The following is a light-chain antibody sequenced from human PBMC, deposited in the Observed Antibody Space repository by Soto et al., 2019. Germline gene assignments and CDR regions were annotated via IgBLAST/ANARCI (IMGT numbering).Light chain of an antibody. CDR1: QGISSW. V-gene: IGKV1-12*01. Sequence: DIQMTQSPSSVSASVGDRVTITCRASQGISSWLAWYQQKPGKAPKLLIYAASSLQSGVPSRFSGSGSGTEFTLTINSLQTDDLATYYCLQDYNYPWTFGQGTKVDIK. J-gene: IGKJ1*01. CDR3: LQDYNYPWT. CDR2: AAS.